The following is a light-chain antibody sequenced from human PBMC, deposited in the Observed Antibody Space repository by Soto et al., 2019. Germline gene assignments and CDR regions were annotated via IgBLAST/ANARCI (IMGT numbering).Light chain of an antibody. CDR1: QSVSNNY. Sequence: EIVMTQSPGTLSLSPGERATLSCRASQSVSNNYLACYQQQPGQAPRLLIYGASSRATGIPYRFSGSGSGTDFTLTISSLQPDDFAAYYCQHYGSSPRTFGQGTKVEIK. CDR2: GAS. J-gene: IGKJ1*01. V-gene: IGKV3-20*01. CDR3: QHYGSSPRT.